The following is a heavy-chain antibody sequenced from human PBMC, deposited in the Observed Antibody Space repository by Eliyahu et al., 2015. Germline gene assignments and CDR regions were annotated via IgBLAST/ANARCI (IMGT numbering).Heavy chain of an antibody. CDR2: IYGNGTT. CDR3: ARGVSACFDY. J-gene: IGHJ4*02. V-gene: IGHV3-53*01. D-gene: IGHD2-21*01. Sequence: GKGLEWVSLIYGNGTTSYADSVKGRFTMSRDNPKNTLFLQMNSLRVEDTAVYYCARGVSACFDYWGQGTLVTVSS.